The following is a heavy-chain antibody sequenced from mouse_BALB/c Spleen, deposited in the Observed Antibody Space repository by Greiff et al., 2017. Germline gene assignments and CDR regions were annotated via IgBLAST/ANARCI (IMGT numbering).Heavy chain of an antibody. Sequence: LQQPGSELVRPGASVKLSCKASGYTFTSYWMHWVKQRHGQGLEWIGNIYPGSGSTNYDEKFKSKGTLTVDTSSSTAYMHLSSLTSEDSAVYYCARLSYYAMDYGGQGTSVTVSS. J-gene: IGHJ4*01. V-gene: IGHV1S22*01. CDR3: ARLSYYAMDY. CDR2: IYPGSGST. CDR1: GYTFTSYW.